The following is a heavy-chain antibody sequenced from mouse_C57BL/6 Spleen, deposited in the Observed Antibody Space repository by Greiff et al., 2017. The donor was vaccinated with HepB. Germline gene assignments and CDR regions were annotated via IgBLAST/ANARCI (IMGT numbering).Heavy chain of an antibody. D-gene: IGHD3-3*01. Sequence: QVQLQQSGAELVRPGTSVKVSCKASGYAFTNYLIEWVKQRPGQGLEWIGVINPGSGGTNYNEKFKGKATLTADKSSSTAYMQLSSLTSDDSAVYFCARGGRDDWYFDVWGTGTTVTVSS. CDR1: GYAFTNYL. CDR2: INPGSGGT. CDR3: ARGGRDDWYFDV. J-gene: IGHJ1*03. V-gene: IGHV1-54*01.